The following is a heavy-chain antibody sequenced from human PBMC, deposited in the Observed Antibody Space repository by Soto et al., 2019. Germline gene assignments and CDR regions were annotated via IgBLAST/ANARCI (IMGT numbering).Heavy chain of an antibody. CDR2: ISAYNGNT. CDR1: GYTFTNYG. Sequence: ASVKVSCTASGYTFTNYGISWVRQAPGQGLEWMGWISAYNGNTNHAQKLQGRVTMTTDTSTSTAYMELRSLRSDDTAVYYCARGVGSGSYYNQYNWFDPWGQGTLVTVSS. V-gene: IGHV1-18*01. D-gene: IGHD3-10*01. J-gene: IGHJ5*02. CDR3: ARGVGSGSYYNQYNWFDP.